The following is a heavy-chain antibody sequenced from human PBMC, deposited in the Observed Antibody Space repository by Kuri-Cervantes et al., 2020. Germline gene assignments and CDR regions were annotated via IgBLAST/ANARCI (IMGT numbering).Heavy chain of an antibody. Sequence: GGSLRLSCAASGFTVSSNYMSWFRQAPGKGLEWVSSISSSSSYIYYADSVKGRFTISRDNAKNSLYLQMNSLRAEDTAVYYCAKDPEDYYDSSGYYTYFDYWGQGTLVTVSS. CDR2: ISSSSSYI. V-gene: IGHV3-21*01. CDR1: GFTVSSNY. D-gene: IGHD3-22*01. J-gene: IGHJ4*02. CDR3: AKDPEDYYDSSGYYTYFDY.